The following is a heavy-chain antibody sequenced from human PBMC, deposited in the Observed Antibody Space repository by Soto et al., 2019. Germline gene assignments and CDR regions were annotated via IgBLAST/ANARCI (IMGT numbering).Heavy chain of an antibody. CDR3: ARVPGVGAYFDC. CDR1: GGSVSSGSYY. D-gene: IGHD3-16*01. V-gene: IGHV4-61*01. Sequence: QVQLQESGPGLVKPSETLSLTCTVSGGSVSSGSYYWSWIRQPPGQGLEWIGYIYYSGSTKYNPSLKSRVTISVDTSKHQFSLKRSSVTAADTAVYYWARVPGVGAYFDCWGQGTLVTVSS. CDR2: IYYSGST. J-gene: IGHJ4*02.